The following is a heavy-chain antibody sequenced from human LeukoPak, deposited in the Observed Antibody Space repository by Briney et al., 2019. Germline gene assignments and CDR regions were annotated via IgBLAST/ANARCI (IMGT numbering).Heavy chain of an antibody. CDR2: INSDGSST. CDR3: ARESTIFGVVSGYPC. J-gene: IGHJ4*02. D-gene: IGHD3-3*01. V-gene: IGHV3-74*01. Sequence: GGSLRLSCAASGFTFSSYWMHWVRQAPGKGLGWVSRINSDGSSTSYADSVKGRFTISRDNAKNTLYLQMNSLRAEDTAVYYCARESTIFGVVSGYPCWGQGTLVTVSS. CDR1: GFTFSSYW.